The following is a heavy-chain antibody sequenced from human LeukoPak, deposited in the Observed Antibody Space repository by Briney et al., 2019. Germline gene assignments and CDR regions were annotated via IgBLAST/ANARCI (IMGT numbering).Heavy chain of an antibody. D-gene: IGHD3-9*01. V-gene: IGHV3-30-3*01. CDR1: GFTFSSYA. J-gene: IGHJ4*02. Sequence: GGSLRLSCAASGFTFSSYAMHGVRQAPGKGLEGVSVISYDGSNKYYADSVKGRFTISRDNSKNTLYLQMNSLRAEDTAVYYCARGYFDWLLSYFDYWGRGTLVTVSS. CDR3: ARGYFDWLLSYFDY. CDR2: ISYDGSNK.